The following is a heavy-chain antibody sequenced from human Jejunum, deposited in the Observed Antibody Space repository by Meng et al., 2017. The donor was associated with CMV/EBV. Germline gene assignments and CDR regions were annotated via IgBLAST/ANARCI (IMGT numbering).Heavy chain of an antibody. Sequence: DYISSGSHYWGWIRQPPGKALEWIGYVYYTGNTKKSPSLNCRVTMSVDTSKNQFSLKLTSVTAADTAVYYCARGPGSNGGDWFDPWGQGTLVTVSS. J-gene: IGHJ5*02. CDR1: DYISSGSHY. D-gene: IGHD4-11*01. CDR3: ARGPGSNGGDWFDP. CDR2: VYYTGNT. V-gene: IGHV4-61*01.